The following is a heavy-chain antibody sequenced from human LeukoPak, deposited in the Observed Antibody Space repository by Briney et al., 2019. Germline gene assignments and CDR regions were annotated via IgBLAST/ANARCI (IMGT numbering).Heavy chain of an antibody. D-gene: IGHD3-3*01. Sequence: ASVKVSCKASGYTFTSYDINWVRQATGQGLEWMGWMNPNRGNTGYAQKFQGRVTITRNTSISTAYMELSSLRSEDTAVYYCARGARTIFGVVIMAGGFDYWGQGTLVTVSS. CDR3: ARGARTIFGVVIMAGGFDY. CDR1: GYTFTSYD. J-gene: IGHJ4*02. CDR2: MNPNRGNT. V-gene: IGHV1-8*03.